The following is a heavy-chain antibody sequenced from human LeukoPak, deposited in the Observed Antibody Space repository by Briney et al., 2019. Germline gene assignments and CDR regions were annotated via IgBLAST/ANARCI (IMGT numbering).Heavy chain of an antibody. Sequence: GGSLRLSCAASGFTFSSYGMHWVRQAPGKGLEWVAFIRYDGSNKYYADSMKGRFTISRDNSKNTLYLQMNSLRAEDTAVYYCAKVVVPAARARGGDWFDPWGQGTLVTVSS. CDR1: GFTFSSYG. CDR2: IRYDGSNK. D-gene: IGHD2-2*01. J-gene: IGHJ5*02. CDR3: AKVVVPAARARGGDWFDP. V-gene: IGHV3-30*02.